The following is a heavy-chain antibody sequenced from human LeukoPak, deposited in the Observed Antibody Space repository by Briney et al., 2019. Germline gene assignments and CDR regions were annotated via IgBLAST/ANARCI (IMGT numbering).Heavy chain of an antibody. CDR3: AKPRGRYSSSEVDY. Sequence: GGTLRLSCAASGFTFSSYGMHWVRQAPGKGLEWVAVISYDGSNKYYADSVKGRFTISRDNSKNTLYLQMNSLRAEDTAVYYCAKPRGRYSSSEVDYWGQGTLVTVSS. V-gene: IGHV3-30*18. CDR2: ISYDGSNK. D-gene: IGHD6-6*01. J-gene: IGHJ4*02. CDR1: GFTFSSYG.